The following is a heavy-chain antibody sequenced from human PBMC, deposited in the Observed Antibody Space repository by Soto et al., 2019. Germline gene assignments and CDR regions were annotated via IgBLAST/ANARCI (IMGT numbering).Heavy chain of an antibody. CDR2: INAGNGNT. D-gene: IGHD1-20*01. V-gene: IGHV1-3*05. CDR1: GYTFTSYD. CDR3: ARDKIPGILDY. J-gene: IGHJ4*02. Sequence: QVQLVQSGAEEKKPGASVKVPCKASGYTFTSYDMNWVRQAPGQRLEWMGWINAGNGNTKYSQKFQGRVTITRDTAASTAYLELSRLRSEDTAVYYCARDKIPGILDYSGQGTLVTVSS.